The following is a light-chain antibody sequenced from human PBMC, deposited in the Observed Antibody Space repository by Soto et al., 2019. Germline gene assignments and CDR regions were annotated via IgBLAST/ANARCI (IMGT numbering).Light chain of an antibody. CDR2: GAS. J-gene: IGKJ2*01. Sequence: EIVMTQSPANLSVSPGERATLSCRASQSVSSNLAWYQQKPGQGPRLLIYGASTRATGIPARFSGSGSGTEFPLTISSLQSEDFALYYCQQYNKWPPYTFGQGTKVDIK. CDR1: QSVSSN. CDR3: QQYNKWPPYT. V-gene: IGKV3-15*01.